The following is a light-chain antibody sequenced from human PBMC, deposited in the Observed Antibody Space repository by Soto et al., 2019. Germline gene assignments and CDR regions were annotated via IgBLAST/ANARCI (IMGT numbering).Light chain of an antibody. V-gene: IGKV3-20*01. J-gene: IGKJ1*01. CDR1: QSVATSQ. Sequence: EIVLTQSPGTLSLSPGERATLFCRASQSVATSQLAWYQQKPGQAPRLLIGASSRATGVPDRFIASGSGTDFILTISRLEPEDFAVYYCQQFASSPRTFGRGTTVEIK. CDR3: QQFASSPRT. CDR2: GAS.